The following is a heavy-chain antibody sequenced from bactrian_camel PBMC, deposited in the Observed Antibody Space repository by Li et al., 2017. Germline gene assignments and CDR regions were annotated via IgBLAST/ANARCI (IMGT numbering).Heavy chain of an antibody. V-gene: IGHV3S44*01. D-gene: IGHD5*01. CDR2: MNGGDEAT. CDR1: GFTFSNYA. CDR3: TKGTGWGPGFAY. Sequence: VQLVESGGGLVQPGGSLRLSCAASGFTFSNYAMSWVRQAPGKGLEWVSTMNGGDEATYYADSVKGRYTISRDNAKNTLYLQLNSLKTEDSAMYYCTKGTGWGPGFAYWGQGTQVTVS. J-gene: IGHJ6*01.